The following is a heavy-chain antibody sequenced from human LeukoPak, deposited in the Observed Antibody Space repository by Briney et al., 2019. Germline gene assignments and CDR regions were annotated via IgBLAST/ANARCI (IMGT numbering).Heavy chain of an antibody. V-gene: IGHV4-34*01. J-gene: IGHJ4*02. CDR3: ARVHTAMDSYYFDY. Sequence: SETLSLTCAVYGGSFSGYYWSWIRQPPGKGLEWVGEINHSGSTNYNPPLKSRVTISVDTSKNQFSLKLSSVTAADTAVYYCARVHTAMDSYYFDYWGQGTLVTVSS. CDR2: INHSGST. CDR1: GGSFSGYY. D-gene: IGHD5-18*01.